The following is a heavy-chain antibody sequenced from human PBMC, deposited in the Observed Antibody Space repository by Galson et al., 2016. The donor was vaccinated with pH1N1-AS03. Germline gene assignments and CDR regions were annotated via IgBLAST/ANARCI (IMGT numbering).Heavy chain of an antibody. CDR3: TRVTHLEIGWYFDL. CDR2: IYYGGNT. J-gene: IGHJ2*01. CDR1: GYSITTGHY. Sequence: SETLSLTCTVSGYSITTGHYWGWIRQPPGKGLEWIGGIYYGGNTDYHPSLKSRVTISVDTSKNQFSLHLRSVTAADTALYYCTRVTHLEIGWYFDLWGRGTLVTVSS. D-gene: IGHD3-3*01. V-gene: IGHV4-38-2*02.